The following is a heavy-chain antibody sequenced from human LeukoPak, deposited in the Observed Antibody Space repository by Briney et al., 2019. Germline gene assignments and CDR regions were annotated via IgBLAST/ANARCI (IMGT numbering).Heavy chain of an antibody. CDR3: ARAKYQLLALDY. D-gene: IGHD2-2*01. CDR2: INHSGST. Sequence: SETLSLTXAVYGGSFSGYYWSWIRQPPGKGLEWIGEINHSGSTNYNPSLKSRVTISVDTSKNQFSLKLSSVTAADTAVYYCARAKYQLLALDYWGQGTLVTVSS. V-gene: IGHV4-34*01. J-gene: IGHJ4*02. CDR1: GGSFSGYY.